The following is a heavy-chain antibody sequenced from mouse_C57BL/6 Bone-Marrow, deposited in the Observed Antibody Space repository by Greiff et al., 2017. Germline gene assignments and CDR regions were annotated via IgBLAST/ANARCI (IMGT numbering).Heavy chain of an antibody. CDR1: GYTFTSYW. V-gene: IGHV1-61*01. D-gene: IGHD1-1*01. J-gene: IGHJ1*03. CDR3: ARDYYGSSYYWYFDV. Sequence: QVQLQQPGAALVRPGSSVKLSCKASGYTFTSYWLDWVKQRPGQGLEWIGNIYPSDSETHYNQKFKDKATLTVDKSSSTAYMQLSSLTSEDSAVYYCARDYYGSSYYWYFDVWGTGTTVTVSS. CDR2: IYPSDSET.